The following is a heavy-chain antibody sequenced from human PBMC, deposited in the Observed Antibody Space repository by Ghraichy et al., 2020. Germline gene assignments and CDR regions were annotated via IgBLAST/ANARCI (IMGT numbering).Heavy chain of an antibody. CDR2: IKSKTDGGTT. Sequence: GESLNISCAASGFTFSPAWMSWVRQAPGKGLEWVGRIKSKTDGGTTDYAAPGKGRFTISRDDSKNMLYLHMNSLRAEDTAVYYCTTVYFGDYVGPGNWGQGTLVTVSS. CDR3: TTVYFGDYVGPGN. J-gene: IGHJ4*02. V-gene: IGHV3-15*01. D-gene: IGHD4-17*01. CDR1: GFTFSPAW.